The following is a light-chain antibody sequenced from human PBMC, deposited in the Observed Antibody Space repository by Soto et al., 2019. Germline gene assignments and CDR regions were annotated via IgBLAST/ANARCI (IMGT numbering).Light chain of an antibody. Sequence: QSALTQPRSVSGSPGQSVTIYCTGTSSDVGGYNYVSWYQQYPGKAPKLMIYGVSKRPSGVPDRFSGSKSGNTASLTISGLQTEDEADYYCCSYTGSYTYVFGTGTKLTVL. CDR3: CSYTGSYTYV. CDR1: SSDVGGYNY. J-gene: IGLJ1*01. V-gene: IGLV2-11*01. CDR2: GVS.